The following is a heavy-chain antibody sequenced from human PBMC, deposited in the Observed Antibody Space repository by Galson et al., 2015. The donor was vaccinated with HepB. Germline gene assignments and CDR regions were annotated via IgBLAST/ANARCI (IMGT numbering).Heavy chain of an antibody. D-gene: IGHD3-22*01. CDR1: GFTFSSYA. CDR3: AKALGVVVITYRTFDY. CDR2: ISGSGGST. V-gene: IGHV3-23*01. Sequence: SLRLSCAASGFTFSSYAMSWVRQAPGKGLEWVSAISGSGGSTYYADSVKGRFTISRDNSKNTLYLQMNSLRAEDTAVYYCAKALGVVVITYRTFDYWGQGTLVTVSS. J-gene: IGHJ4*02.